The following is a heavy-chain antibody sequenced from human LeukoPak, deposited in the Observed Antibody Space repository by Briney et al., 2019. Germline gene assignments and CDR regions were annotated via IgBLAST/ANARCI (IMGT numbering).Heavy chain of an antibody. D-gene: IGHD1-26*01. J-gene: IGHJ5*02. CDR3: AAPAGAANWLDP. Sequence: PGGSLRLSCVATGITFSRYGMHWVRQAPGKGLEWVAFIWYDGSKTYYGDSVKGRFTISRDNPKNTVYLQMSTLRADDTAVYYCAAPAGAANWLDPWGQGTLVTVSS. CDR2: IWYDGSKT. V-gene: IGHV3-30*02. CDR1: GITFSRYG.